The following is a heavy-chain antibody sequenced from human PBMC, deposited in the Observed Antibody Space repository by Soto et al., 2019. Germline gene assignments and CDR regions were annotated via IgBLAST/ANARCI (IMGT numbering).Heavy chain of an antibody. D-gene: IGHD3-3*01. CDR2: MNPNSGNT. J-gene: IGHJ6*02. CDR3: ARGGTGYYDFWSGYYFPRYYYYGMDV. V-gene: IGHV1-8*01. Sequence: ASVKVSCKTSGYTFTSYDINWVRQATGQGLEWMGWMNPNSGNTGYAQKFQGRVNMTRNTSISTAYMELSSLRSEDTAVYYCARGGTGYYDFWSGYYFPRYYYYGMDVWGQGTTVTVSS. CDR1: GYTFTSYD.